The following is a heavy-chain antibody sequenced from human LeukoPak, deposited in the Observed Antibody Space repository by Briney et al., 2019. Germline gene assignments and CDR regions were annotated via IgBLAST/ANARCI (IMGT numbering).Heavy chain of an antibody. CDR1: GGSFSGYY. D-gene: IGHD3-16*02. CDR2: IKQDGSEK. CDR3: ARDYREGPFDY. Sequence: PSATLSLTCAVYGGSFSGYYWSWIRQPPGKGLEWVANIKQDGSEKYYVDSVKGRFTISRDNAKNSLYLQMNSLRAEDTAVYYCARDYREGPFDYWGQGTLVTVSS. J-gene: IGHJ4*02. V-gene: IGHV3-7*01.